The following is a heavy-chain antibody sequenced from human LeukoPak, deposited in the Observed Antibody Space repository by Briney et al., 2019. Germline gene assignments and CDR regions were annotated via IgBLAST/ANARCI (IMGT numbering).Heavy chain of an antibody. J-gene: IGHJ4*02. V-gene: IGHV1-69*13. D-gene: IGHD5-12*01. CDR2: IIPIFGTA. CDR3: ARGLRGYSGYDTLDY. CDR1: GYTFTGYY. Sequence: SVKVSCKASGYTFTGYYMHWVRQAPGQGLEWMGGIIPIFGTAKHAQKFQGRVTISADESTSTAYMELSSLRSEDTAVYYCARGLRGYSGYDTLDYWGQGTLVTVSS.